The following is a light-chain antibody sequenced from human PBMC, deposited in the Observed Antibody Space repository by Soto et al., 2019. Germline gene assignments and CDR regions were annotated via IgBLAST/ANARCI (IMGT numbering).Light chain of an antibody. CDR2: AAS. CDR3: QQLNSYPLT. V-gene: IGKV1-9*01. CDR1: QGISSY. Sequence: DIQLTQSPSFLSASVGDRVTITCRASQGISSYLAWYQQKPGKAPKLLIYAASTLQSGVPSRFSGSGSGTEFTLTISSLQPEDFATYYCQQLNSYPLTVGQGTRLEIK. J-gene: IGKJ5*01.